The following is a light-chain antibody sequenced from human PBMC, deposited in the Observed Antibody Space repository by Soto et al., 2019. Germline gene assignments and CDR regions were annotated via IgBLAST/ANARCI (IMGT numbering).Light chain of an antibody. Sequence: QSVLTQPASVSGSPGQSITISCTGSSSDVGTYNYVSWYQQHPGRAHKLIIYEVSNRPSGISDRFSGSKSDNTASLTISGLQAEDEADYYCNSYTSSSTYVFGTGTKLTVL. CDR2: EVS. CDR3: NSYTSSSTYV. CDR1: SSDVGTYNY. V-gene: IGLV2-14*01. J-gene: IGLJ1*01.